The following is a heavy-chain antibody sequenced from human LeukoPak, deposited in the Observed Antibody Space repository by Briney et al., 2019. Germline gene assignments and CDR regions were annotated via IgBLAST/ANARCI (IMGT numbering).Heavy chain of an antibody. CDR2: IIPIFGTA. CDR1: GGTFSSYA. CDR3: ARVINGYSSSWYGTDYYYYGMDV. J-gene: IGHJ6*02. D-gene: IGHD6-13*01. Sequence: SVKVSCKASGGTFSSYAISWVRQAPGQGPEWMGGIIPIFGTANYAQKFQGRVTITADESTSTAYMELSSLRSEDTAVYYCARVINGYSSSWYGTDYYYYGMDVWGQGTTVTVSS. V-gene: IGHV1-69*13.